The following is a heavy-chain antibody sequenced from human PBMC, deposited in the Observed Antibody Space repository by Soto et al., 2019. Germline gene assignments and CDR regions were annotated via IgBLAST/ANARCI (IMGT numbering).Heavy chain of an antibody. Sequence: LRLSCAASGFTFSGYWMHWVRQVPGKGLVWVSRINSDGSITGYADSVKGRFTISRENAKNTLYLQMSNLRVEDTAVYYCARDLSSCTSARCYSYYYGMDVWGQGTTVTVSS. CDR1: GFTFSGYW. D-gene: IGHD2-2*01. CDR3: ARDLSSCTSARCYSYYYGMDV. J-gene: IGHJ6*02. V-gene: IGHV3-74*01. CDR2: INSDGSIT.